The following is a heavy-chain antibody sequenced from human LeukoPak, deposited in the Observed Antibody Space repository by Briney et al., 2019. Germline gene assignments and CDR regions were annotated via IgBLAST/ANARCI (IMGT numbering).Heavy chain of an antibody. V-gene: IGHV4-34*01. CDR1: GGSFSGYY. Sequence: PSETLSLTCAVYGGSFSGYYWSWIRQPPGKGLEWIGEINHSGSTNYNPSLKSRVTISVDTSKNQFSLKLSSVTAADTAVYYCARWAYYDFWSGYPSYYYYGMDVWGQGTTVTVSS. CDR2: INHSGST. J-gene: IGHJ6*02. D-gene: IGHD3-3*01. CDR3: ARWAYYDFWSGYPSYYYYGMDV.